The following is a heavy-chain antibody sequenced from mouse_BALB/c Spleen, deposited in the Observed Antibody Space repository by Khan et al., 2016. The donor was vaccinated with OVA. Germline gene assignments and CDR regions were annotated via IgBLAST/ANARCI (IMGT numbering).Heavy chain of an antibody. CDR1: GYSFTDYN. J-gene: IGHJ2*01. V-gene: IGHV1S135*01. Sequence: EVQLQQSGPDLVKPGTSVKVSCKASGYSFTDYNMFWVKQSLGKSLEWIGYIDTYNGGTNYNRKFMGKATLTVDKSSSTAFMHLNSLTAEDSAVYYCALIYHFGSGFDYWGQGTTLTVSS. CDR2: IDTYNGGT. D-gene: IGHD1-1*01. CDR3: ALIYHFGSGFDY.